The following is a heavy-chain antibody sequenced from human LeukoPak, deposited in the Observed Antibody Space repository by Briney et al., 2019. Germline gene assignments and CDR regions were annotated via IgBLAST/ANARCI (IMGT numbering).Heavy chain of an antibody. CDR3: ARGMDSSGDY. V-gene: IGHV4-34*01. D-gene: IGHD6-25*01. Sequence: PSETLSLTCPVYGGSLSRYYWSWIRQPPGKGLEWIGEINHRGSTNYNPSLKSRVTISVDASRNQLSLKLTSVTAADTAVFYCARGMDSSGDYWGQGTLVTVSS. J-gene: IGHJ4*02. CDR1: GGSLSRYY. CDR2: INHRGST.